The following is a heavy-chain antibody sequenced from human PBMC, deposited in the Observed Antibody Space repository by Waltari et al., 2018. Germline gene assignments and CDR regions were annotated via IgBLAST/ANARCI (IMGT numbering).Heavy chain of an antibody. V-gene: IGHV3-49*04. J-gene: IGHJ4*02. CDR3: TRNGFSDY. CDR2: MRNRAYGGTA. Sequence: EVQLVESGGGLVQPGQSLRLSCTTSGFSFGDYVMTWVRQAPGKGLEWVGFMRNRAYGGTAEYAASVEGRFTISRYDSKGNVYLEMNSLRTEDTAVYFCTRNGFSDYWGQGSLVTVSS. D-gene: IGHD2-8*01. CDR1: GFSFGDYV.